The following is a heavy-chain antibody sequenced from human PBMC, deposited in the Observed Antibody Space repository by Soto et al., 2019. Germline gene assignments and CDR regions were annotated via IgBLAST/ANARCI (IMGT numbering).Heavy chain of an antibody. CDR2: ISYDGSNK. V-gene: IGHV3-30-3*01. CDR1: GFTFSSYA. CDR3: GQDGGRGGYYYYGMDV. Sequence: GGSLRLSCAASGFTFSSYAMHWVRQAPGKGLEWVAVISYDGSNKYYADSVKGRFTISRDNSKNTLYLQMNSLRAEDTAVYYCGQDGGRGGYYYYGMDVWGQGTTVTVSS. J-gene: IGHJ6*02.